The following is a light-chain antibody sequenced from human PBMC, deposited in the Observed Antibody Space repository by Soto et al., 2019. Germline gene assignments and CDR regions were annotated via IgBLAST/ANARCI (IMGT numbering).Light chain of an antibody. CDR1: QTVSRY. V-gene: IGKV3-11*01. Sequence: IGFTHSVSTLSIYPGERATLSCRASQTVSRYLAWYQQKPGQAPRLLIYDASNRATGIPARFSGSGSGTDFTLTISSLEPEDFAVYYCHQRSNWPLITFGQGTRLEIK. J-gene: IGKJ5*01. CDR3: HQRSNWPLIT. CDR2: DAS.